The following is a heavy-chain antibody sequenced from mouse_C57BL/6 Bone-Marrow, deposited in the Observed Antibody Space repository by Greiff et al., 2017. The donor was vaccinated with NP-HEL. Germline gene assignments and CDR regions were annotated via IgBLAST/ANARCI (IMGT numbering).Heavy chain of an antibody. CDR3: AREIGSSYWYFDV. CDR1: GISITTGNYR. V-gene: IGHV3-5*01. Sequence: ESGPGLVKPSQTVFLTCTVTGISITTGNYRWSWIRQFPGNKLEWIGYIYYSGTITYNPSLTSRTTITRDTPKNQFLLEIHSLTAEDTATYYCAREIGSSYWYFDVWGTGTTVTVSS. J-gene: IGHJ1*03. D-gene: IGHD1-1*01. CDR2: IYYSGTI.